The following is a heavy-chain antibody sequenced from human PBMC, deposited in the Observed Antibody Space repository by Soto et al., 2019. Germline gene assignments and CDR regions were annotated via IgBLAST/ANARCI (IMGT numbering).Heavy chain of an antibody. CDR3: ARDLKVAAYDAFHI. D-gene: IGHD2-15*01. V-gene: IGHV1-2*02. CDR1: GYTFTGYY. J-gene: IGHJ3*02. CDR2: INPNSGGT. Sequence: ASVKVSCKASGYTFTGYYMHWVRQAPGQGLEWMGWINPNSGGTNYAQKFQGRVTMTRDTSISTAYMELSRLRSDDTAVYYCARDLKVAAYDAFHIWGQGTMVTVSS.